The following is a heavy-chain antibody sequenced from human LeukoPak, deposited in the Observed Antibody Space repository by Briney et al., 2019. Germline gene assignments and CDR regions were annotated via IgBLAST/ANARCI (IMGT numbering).Heavy chain of an antibody. CDR3: ARNWGLDY. V-gene: IGHV3-23*01. CDR1: GFTFNIHA. D-gene: IGHD7-27*01. CDR2: ISPNGDST. Sequence: GGSLRLSCAASGFTFNIHAMTWARQAPGWGLEWVSVISPNGDSTFYADSVKGRFTISRDNSKNMVFLQMDSLGAEDMAVYYCARNWGLDYWGQGTLVTVSS. J-gene: IGHJ4*02.